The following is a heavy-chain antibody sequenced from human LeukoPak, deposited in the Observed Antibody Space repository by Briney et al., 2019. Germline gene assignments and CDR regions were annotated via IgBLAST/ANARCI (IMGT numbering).Heavy chain of an antibody. D-gene: IGHD6-19*01. J-gene: IGHJ3*02. CDR1: GYTFTSYG. CDR2: ISAYNGNT. Sequence: GASVKVSCKASGYTFTSYGISWVRQAPGQGLEWMGWISAYNGNTNYAQKLQGRVTKTTDTSTSTAYMELRSPRSDDTAVYYCARDGFGYSSAYLTPSDAFDIWGQGTMVTVSS. V-gene: IGHV1-18*01. CDR3: ARDGFGYSSAYLTPSDAFDI.